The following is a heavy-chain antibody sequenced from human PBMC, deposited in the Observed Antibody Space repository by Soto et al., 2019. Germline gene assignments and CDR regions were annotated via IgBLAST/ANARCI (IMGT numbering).Heavy chain of an antibody. J-gene: IGHJ6*02. V-gene: IGHV3-23*01. CDR3: AKDSEVKWFGECMDV. CDR1: GFTFSSYA. D-gene: IGHD3-10*01. CDR2: ISGSGGST. Sequence: EVQLLESGGGLVQPGGSLRLSCAASGFTFSSYAMSWVRQAPGKGLEWVSAISGSGGSTYYADSVKGRFTISRDNSKNTLYLQMSGLRAEVTAVYYCAKDSEVKWFGECMDVWGQGTTVTVSS.